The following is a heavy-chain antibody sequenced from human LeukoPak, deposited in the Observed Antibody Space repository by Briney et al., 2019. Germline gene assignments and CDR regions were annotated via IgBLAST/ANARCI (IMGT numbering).Heavy chain of an antibody. CDR3: ARGQARLSWFDP. CDR1: GGSISSSSYY. Sequence: SETLSLTCTVSGGSISSSSYYWGWIRQPPGKGLEWIGTIYHSGSTYYNPSLKSRVTISVGTSKNQFSLKLSSVTAADTAVYYCARGQARLSWFDPWGQGTLVTVSS. CDR2: IYHSGST. V-gene: IGHV4-39*07. D-gene: IGHD6-19*01. J-gene: IGHJ5*02.